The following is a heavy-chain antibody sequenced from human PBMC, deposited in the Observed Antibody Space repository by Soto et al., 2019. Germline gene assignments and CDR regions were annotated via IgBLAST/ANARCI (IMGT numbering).Heavy chain of an antibody. CDR3: GREYKIMWFGRSERGKNWFGP. V-gene: IGHV3-7*03. J-gene: IGHJ5*02. CDR1: EFTLKSYR. Sequence: GGRRGRSGEASEFTLKSYRIGWVGQAPGKGREWVANINQDGSETHYAESVKGRFYISRDNAKDLVFLQMNSLRVDDSAVYFCGREYKIMWFGRSERGKNWFGPWGQGIQVTVSS. D-gene: IGHD3-10*01. CDR2: INQDGSET.